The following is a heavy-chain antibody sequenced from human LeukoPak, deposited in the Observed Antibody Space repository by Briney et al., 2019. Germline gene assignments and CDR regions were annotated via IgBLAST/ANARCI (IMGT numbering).Heavy chain of an antibody. CDR3: AKVRDCGGDCSAFDS. V-gene: IGHV4-30-4*01. D-gene: IGHD2-21*02. J-gene: IGHJ4*02. Sequence: SQTLSLTCTVSGGPLSDGDYYWCWLRQPPGKGLEWIGYVYYTGSTYYNPSLKSRVTISVDTSKSQFSLELTSVTAADTAVYYCAKVRDCGGDCSAFDSWGQGTLVTVSS. CDR2: VYYTGST. CDR1: GGPLSDGDYY.